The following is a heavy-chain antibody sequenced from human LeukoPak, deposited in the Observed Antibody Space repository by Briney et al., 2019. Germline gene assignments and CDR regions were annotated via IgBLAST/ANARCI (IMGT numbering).Heavy chain of an antibody. CDR1: GFTFSNYN. J-gene: IGHJ4*02. CDR3: AKDHQVRGVIMELFDY. D-gene: IGHD3-10*01. Sequence: GGSLRLSCAASGFTFSNYNMNWVRQTPGKGLEWVSSITRDSIYTFYADPVKGRFTISRDNSKNTLYLQMNSLRAEDTAVYYCAKDHQVRGVIMELFDYWGQGTLVTVSS. CDR2: ITRDSIYT. V-gene: IGHV3-21*01.